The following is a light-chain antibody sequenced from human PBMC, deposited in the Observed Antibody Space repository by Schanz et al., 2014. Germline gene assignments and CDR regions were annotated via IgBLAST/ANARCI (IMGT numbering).Light chain of an antibody. J-gene: IGKJ2*01. CDR3: QHYGTSPLST. V-gene: IGKV3-20*01. CDR2: GSS. CDR1: QSVSNDY. Sequence: EIVLTQSPDTLSLSPGERATLSCRASQSVSNDYLAWYQQKSGQPPRLLMYGSSTRATGIPDRFSGSGSGTDFTLTISRLEPEDFAVYYCQHYGTSPLSTFGQGTKVEIK.